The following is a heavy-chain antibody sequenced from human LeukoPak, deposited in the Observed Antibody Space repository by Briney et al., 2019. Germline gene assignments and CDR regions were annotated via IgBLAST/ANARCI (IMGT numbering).Heavy chain of an antibody. Sequence: GGSLRLSCAASGFTVSSYYMSWVRQAPDMGLEWVSVLYNGGTTYYADSVKGRFTISRDTSKNTLYLQINSLRVEDTAVYYCIVFGDSNHWGQGTLVTVSS. V-gene: IGHV3-53*01. CDR1: GFTVSSYY. J-gene: IGHJ5*02. D-gene: IGHD4-17*01. CDR3: IVFGDSNH. CDR2: LYNGGTT.